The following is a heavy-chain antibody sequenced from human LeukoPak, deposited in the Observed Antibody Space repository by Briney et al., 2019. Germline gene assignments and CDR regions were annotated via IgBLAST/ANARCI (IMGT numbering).Heavy chain of an antibody. CDR3: AKGGNGALDY. Sequence: GGSLRLSCAASGFTVSDSYTTWVRQAPGKGLDWVSVIYSGAGSYYADSVKGRFTISRDNSKNTVYLQMNSLRDEDTAIYYCAKGGNGALDYWGRGTLVTVSS. D-gene: IGHD2-8*01. CDR1: GFTVSDSY. J-gene: IGHJ4*02. V-gene: IGHV3-53*01. CDR2: IYSGAGS.